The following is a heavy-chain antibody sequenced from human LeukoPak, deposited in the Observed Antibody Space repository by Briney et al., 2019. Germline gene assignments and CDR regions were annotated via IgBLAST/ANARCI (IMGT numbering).Heavy chain of an antibody. J-gene: IGHJ4*02. D-gene: IGHD6-19*01. Sequence: GGSLRLSCAASGFTFRSYSMNWVRQAPGKGLEWVSSISSSSSYIYYADSVKGRFTISRDNAKNSLYLQMNSLRAEDTAVYYCARDLHSSGWYYFDYWGQGTLVTVSS. CDR2: ISSSSSYI. V-gene: IGHV3-21*01. CDR1: GFTFRSYS. CDR3: ARDLHSSGWYYFDY.